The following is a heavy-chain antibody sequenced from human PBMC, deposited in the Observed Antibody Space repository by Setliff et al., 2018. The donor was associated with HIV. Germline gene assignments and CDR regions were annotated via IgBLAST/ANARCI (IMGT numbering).Heavy chain of an antibody. Sequence: PSETLSLTCTVSGGSISSYYWSWIRQPPGKGLEWIGYVYYSGFTNYNPSLKSRVTISVDTSKNQFSLKLSSVTAADTAVYYCARVVPAKNYYDSSPYFDYWGQGTLVTVSS. CDR3: ARVVPAKNYYDSSPYFDY. CDR2: VYYSGFT. J-gene: IGHJ4*02. D-gene: IGHD3-22*01. V-gene: IGHV4-59*01. CDR1: GGSISSYY.